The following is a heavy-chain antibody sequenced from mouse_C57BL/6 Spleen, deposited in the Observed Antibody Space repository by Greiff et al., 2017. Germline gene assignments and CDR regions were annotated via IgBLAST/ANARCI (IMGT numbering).Heavy chain of an antibody. Sequence: QVQLQQPGAELVKPGASVKLSCKASGYTFTSYWMHWVKQRPGRGLEWIGRIAPNSGGTKYNEKFKSKATLTVDKPSSTAYMQLSSLTSEDSAVYYCARRIITTVVAGGYFDYWGQGTLSQSPQ. CDR1: GYTFTSYW. D-gene: IGHD1-1*01. CDR3: ARRIITTVVAGGYFDY. CDR2: IAPNSGGT. J-gene: IGHJ2*01. V-gene: IGHV1-72*01.